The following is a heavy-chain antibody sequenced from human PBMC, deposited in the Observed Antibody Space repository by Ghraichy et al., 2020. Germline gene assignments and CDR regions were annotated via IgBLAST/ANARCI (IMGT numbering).Heavy chain of an antibody. J-gene: IGHJ4*02. Sequence: SETLSLTCTVSGGSISSSSYYWGWIRQPPGKGLEWIESMYSDGSTYYNPSLKSRVTVSVDTAKNQFSLRLSSVTAADTAVYYCAGRLSSSWYYFDYWGQGTLVTVSS. CDR2: MYSDGST. V-gene: IGHV4-39*01. CDR1: GGSISSSSYY. D-gene: IGHD6-13*01. CDR3: AGRLSSSWYYFDY.